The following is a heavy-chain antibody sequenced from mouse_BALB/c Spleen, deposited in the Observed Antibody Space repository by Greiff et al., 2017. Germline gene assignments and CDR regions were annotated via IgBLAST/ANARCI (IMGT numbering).Heavy chain of an antibody. J-gene: IGHJ2*01. D-gene: IGHD2-4*01. CDR1: GFSLTSYG. CDR3: ARIYYDYDYFDY. V-gene: IGHV2-2*02. CDR2: IWSGGST. Sequence: VQLVESGPGLVQPSQSLSITCTVSGFSLTSYGVHWVRQSPGKGLEWLGVIWSGGSTDYNAAFISRLSISKDNSKSQVFFKMNSLQANDTAIYYCARIYYDYDYFDYWGQGTTLTVAS.